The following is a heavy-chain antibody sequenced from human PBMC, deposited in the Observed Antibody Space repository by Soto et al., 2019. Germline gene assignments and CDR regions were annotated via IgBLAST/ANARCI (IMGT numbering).Heavy chain of an antibody. V-gene: IGHV4-39*01. J-gene: IGHJ4*02. CDR1: GGSISSSSYY. Sequence: QLQLQESGPGLVKPSETLSLTCTVSGGSISSSSYYWGWIRQPPGKGLEWIGSIYYSGSTYYNPYLKSRVTISVDTSKNQFSLKLSSVTAADTAVYYCAMSYCGGDCSTDTFDYWGQGTLVTVSS. CDR3: AMSYCGGDCSTDTFDY. CDR2: IYYSGST. D-gene: IGHD2-21*02.